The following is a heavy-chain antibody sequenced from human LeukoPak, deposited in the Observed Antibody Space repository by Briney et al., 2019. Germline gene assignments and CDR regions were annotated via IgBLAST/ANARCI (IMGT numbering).Heavy chain of an antibody. CDR3: ARESGKFDY. CDR2: ISGDGVST. J-gene: IGHJ4*02. Sequence: GGSLRLSCVASGLPIADFAMHWVRQAPGKGLEWVSLISGDGVSTFYADSVKGRFTISRDNSKNSLSLEMNSLRTEDTAMYYCARESGKFDYWGQGTLVAVSS. CDR1: GLPIADFA. V-gene: IGHV3-43*02.